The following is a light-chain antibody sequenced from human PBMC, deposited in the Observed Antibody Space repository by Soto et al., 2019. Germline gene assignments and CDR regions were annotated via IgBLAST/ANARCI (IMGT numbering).Light chain of an antibody. V-gene: IGKV3-11*01. CDR1: QSISSH. Sequence: EVVLTQSPATLSLSPGERATLSCRASQSISSHLAWYQHKPGQAPRLLIYDASSRATGIPARFTGSGSGTDFALTISSLEPEAFALYFCQQRYNWPRFTFGQGTNLEIK. CDR3: QQRYNWPRFT. J-gene: IGKJ2*01. CDR2: DAS.